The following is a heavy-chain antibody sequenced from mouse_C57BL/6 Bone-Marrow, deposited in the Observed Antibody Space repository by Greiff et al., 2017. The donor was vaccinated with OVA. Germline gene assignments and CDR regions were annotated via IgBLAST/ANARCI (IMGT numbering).Heavy chain of an antibody. CDR2: IYPRSGNT. Sequence: LVESGAELARPGASVKLSCKASGYTFTSYGISWVKQRTGQGLEWIGEIYPRSGNTYYNEKFKGKATLTADKSSSTAYMELRSLTSEDSAVYFCARALRGYFDYWGQGTTLTVSS. J-gene: IGHJ2*01. CDR3: ARALRGYFDY. V-gene: IGHV1-81*01. CDR1: GYTFTSYG. D-gene: IGHD1-1*01.